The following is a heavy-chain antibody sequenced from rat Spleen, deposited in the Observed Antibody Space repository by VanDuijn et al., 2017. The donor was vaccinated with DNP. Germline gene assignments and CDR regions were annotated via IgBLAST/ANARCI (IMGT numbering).Heavy chain of an antibody. Sequence: QVQLKESGPGLVQPSQTLSLSCTVSGFSLSSYHVHWVRQPPGKGLEWMGVIWSNGDTSYDSVLKSRLTISRDTSKSQVFLRMNSLQTEDTATYYCSRGDYGNWGQGVMFTVSS. CDR3: SRGDYGN. V-gene: IGHV2-32*01. J-gene: IGHJ2*01. CDR2: IWSNGDT. D-gene: IGHD1-3*01. CDR1: GFSLSSYH.